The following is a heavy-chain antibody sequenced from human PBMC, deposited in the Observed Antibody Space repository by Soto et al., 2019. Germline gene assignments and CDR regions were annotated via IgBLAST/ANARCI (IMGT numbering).Heavy chain of an antibody. CDR2: IRSKAYGGTT. D-gene: IGHD6-13*01. Sequence: GGSLRLSCTASGFTFGDYAMSWFRQAPGKGLEWVGFIRSKAYGGTTEYAASVKGRFTISRDDSKSIAYLQMNSLKTEDTAVYYCTGAAAGTPYFDYWGQGTLVTVSS. CDR3: TGAAAGTPYFDY. V-gene: IGHV3-49*03. CDR1: GFTFGDYA. J-gene: IGHJ4*02.